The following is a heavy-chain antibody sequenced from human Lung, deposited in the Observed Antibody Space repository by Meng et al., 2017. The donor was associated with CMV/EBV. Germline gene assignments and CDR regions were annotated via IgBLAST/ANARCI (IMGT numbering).Heavy chain of an antibody. Sequence: KVSCKASGYTFTRYGISWVRQAPGQGLEWMGWISAYNGNTNYAQRLQGRVTMTTDTSTSTAYMELRSLRSDDTAVYYCSRRAVYYFDSWGQGTLVTVSS. CDR1: GYTFTRYG. J-gene: IGHJ4*02. V-gene: IGHV1-18*01. D-gene: IGHD6-19*01. CDR3: SRRAVYYFDS. CDR2: ISAYNGNT.